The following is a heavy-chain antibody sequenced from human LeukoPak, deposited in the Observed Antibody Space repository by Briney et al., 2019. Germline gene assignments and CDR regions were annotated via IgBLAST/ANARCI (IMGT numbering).Heavy chain of an antibody. CDR2: ISSIISTI. CDR1: GFTFSSYE. CDR3: ARDRNSWSEEFDY. V-gene: IGHV3-48*03. Sequence: GGSLRLSCAASGFTFSSYEVNWVRQAPGKGLGWVSYISSIISTIYYADSVKGRLTISRDNAKNSLYLQMNSLRAEDTAVYYCARDRNSWSEEFDYWGQGTLVTVSS. J-gene: IGHJ4*02. D-gene: IGHD6-13*01.